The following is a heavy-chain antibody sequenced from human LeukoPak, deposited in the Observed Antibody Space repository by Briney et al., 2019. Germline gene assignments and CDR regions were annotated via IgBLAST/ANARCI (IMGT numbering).Heavy chain of an antibody. J-gene: IGHJ6*03. CDR1: GGSFSGYY. CDR3: ARKRGSYYYYYMDV. V-gene: IGHV4-34*01. D-gene: IGHD6-6*01. CDR2: INHSGST. Sequence: SETLSLTCAVYGGSFSGYYWSWIRQPPGKGLEWIGEINHSGSTNYNPSLKSRVTISVDTSKNQFSLKLSSVTAADTAVYYCARKRGSYYYYYMDVWGKGTTVTISS.